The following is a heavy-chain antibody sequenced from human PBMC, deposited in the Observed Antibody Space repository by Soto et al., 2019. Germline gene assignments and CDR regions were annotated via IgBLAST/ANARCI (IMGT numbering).Heavy chain of an antibody. CDR1: GFTFSSCS. J-gene: IGHJ3*02. D-gene: IGHD2-15*01. V-gene: IGHV3-21*01. CDR2: ISSGSDYI. Sequence: EVQLVESGGGLVKPGGSLRLSCAASGFTFSSCSMNWVRQAPGKGLEWVSSISSGSDYIFYAESVKGRLTISRDNAKNSLYLQMDSPRAEDTAVYFCARNEVVPGAFDTWGQGTMVTVSS. CDR3: ARNEVVPGAFDT.